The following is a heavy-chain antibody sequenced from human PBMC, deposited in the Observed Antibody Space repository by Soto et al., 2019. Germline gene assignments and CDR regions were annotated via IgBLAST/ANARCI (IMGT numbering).Heavy chain of an antibody. J-gene: IGHJ4*02. V-gene: IGHV1-46*03. Sequence: QVQLVQSGAEVKKPGASVKVSCKASGYTLTNFYIHWVRQAPAQGLEWMGIINTHGGSTNYAHNFQGRVTITRDTSTSTVYMDLSSLRFEDTAVYYCARGLGSGDYWGRGTLVTVSS. CDR3: ARGLGSGDY. CDR2: INTHGGST. D-gene: IGHD6-25*01. CDR1: GYTLTNFY.